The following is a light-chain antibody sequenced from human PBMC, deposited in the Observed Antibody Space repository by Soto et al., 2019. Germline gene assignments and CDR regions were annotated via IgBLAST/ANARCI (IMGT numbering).Light chain of an antibody. CDR3: QQYGSSIGT. Sequence: DIVLTQSPGTLYLSPGERATLSCRASQSVSSGLLAWYQKKPDQAPMLLIYGASSRANGIPDRFSGSGSATDFTLNISRLEPEDFAVYFCQQYGSSIGTFGQGTKVEIK. V-gene: IGKV3-20*01. J-gene: IGKJ1*01. CDR1: QSVSSGL. CDR2: GAS.